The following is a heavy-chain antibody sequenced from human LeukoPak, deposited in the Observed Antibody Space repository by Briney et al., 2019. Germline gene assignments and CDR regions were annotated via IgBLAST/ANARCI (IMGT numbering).Heavy chain of an antibody. V-gene: IGHV1-18*01. D-gene: IGHD3-10*01. J-gene: IGHJ6*02. CDR1: GHTFTSYG. CDR2: ISAYNGNT. Sequence: ASVKVSCKASGHTFTSYGISWVRQAPGQGLEWMGWISAYNGNTNYAQKLQGRVTMTTDTSTSTAYMELRSLRSDDTAVYYCARDGVYGSGSYWLTSYYYGMDVWGQGTTVTVSS. CDR3: ARDGVYGSGSYWLTSYYYGMDV.